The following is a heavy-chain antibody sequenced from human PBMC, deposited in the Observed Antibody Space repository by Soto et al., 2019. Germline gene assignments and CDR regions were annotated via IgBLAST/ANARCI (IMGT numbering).Heavy chain of an antibody. CDR2: IIPIFGTA. Sequence: EAAVKVSCKASGGAFSIYAISWVRQAPGQGLEWMGGIIPIFGTANYAQKFQGRVTITADESTSTAYMELSSLSSEDTAVYYCARFEEGGFDYWGQGTLVTVSS. V-gene: IGHV1-69*13. CDR3: ARFEEGGFDY. D-gene: IGHD3-16*01. J-gene: IGHJ4*02. CDR1: GGAFSIYA.